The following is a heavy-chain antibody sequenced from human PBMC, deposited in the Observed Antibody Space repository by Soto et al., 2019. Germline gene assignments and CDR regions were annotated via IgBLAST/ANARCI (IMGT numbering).Heavy chain of an antibody. Sequence: SETLSLTCTVSGGSISSYYWSWIRQPPGKGLEWIGYIYYSGSTNYNPSLKSRVTISVDKSKNQFSLKLSSVTAADTAVYYCARTPRRGDFDYWGQGTLVTVSS. CDR1: GGSISSYY. CDR2: IYYSGST. D-gene: IGHD3-10*01. CDR3: ARTPRRGDFDY. V-gene: IGHV4-59*12. J-gene: IGHJ4*02.